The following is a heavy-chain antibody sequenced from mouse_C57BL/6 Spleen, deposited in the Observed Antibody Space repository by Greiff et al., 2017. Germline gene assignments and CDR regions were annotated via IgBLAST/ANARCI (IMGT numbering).Heavy chain of an antibody. J-gene: IGHJ4*01. D-gene: IGHD1-1*01. Sequence: EVKLMESGPGLVKPSQSLSLTCSVTGYSITSGYYWNWIRQFPGNKLEWMGYISYDGSNNYNPSLKNRISITRDTSKNQFFLKLNSVTTEDTATYYCARTVVRDYYAMDYWGQGTSVTVSS. V-gene: IGHV3-6*01. CDR3: ARTVVRDYYAMDY. CDR2: ISYDGSN. CDR1: GYSITSGYY.